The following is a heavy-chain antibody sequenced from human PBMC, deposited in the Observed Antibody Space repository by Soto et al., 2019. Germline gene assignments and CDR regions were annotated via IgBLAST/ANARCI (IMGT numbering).Heavy chain of an antibody. CDR1: WYSFTNYW. V-gene: IGHV5-51*01. CDR2: IYPHDSDI. J-gene: IGHJ4*02. CDR3: ARYSSGYPCFEY. D-gene: IGHD6-19*01. Sequence: GASLKISCKGSWYSFTNYWIGWLRQMPGKVLEWMGIIYPHDSDIRYSPSFQGQVTISADKSVSTAYLQWSSLKASDTAMYYCARYSSGYPCFEYWGQGTLVNVSS.